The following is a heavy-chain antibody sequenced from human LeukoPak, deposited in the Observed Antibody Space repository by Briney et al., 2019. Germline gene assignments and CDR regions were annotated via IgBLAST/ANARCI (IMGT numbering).Heavy chain of an antibody. CDR3: ARVTYYYDSSGYTIDY. Sequence: SETLSLTCAVYGGSISSYYWSWIRQPPWKGLEWIGYIYYSGSTNYNPSLKSRVTISVDTSKNQFSLKLSSVTAADTAVYYCARVTYYYDSSGYTIDYWGQGTLVTVSS. V-gene: IGHV4-59*01. D-gene: IGHD3-22*01. CDR1: GGSISSYY. CDR2: IYYSGST. J-gene: IGHJ4*02.